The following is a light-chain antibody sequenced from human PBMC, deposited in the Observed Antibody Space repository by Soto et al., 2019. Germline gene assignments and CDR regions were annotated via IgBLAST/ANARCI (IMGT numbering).Light chain of an antibody. Sequence: DIVMTQSPLSLSVTPGEPASISCRSSQSLLHSNGYNYLDWYLQKPGQSPHLLIFLGSSRAAGVPDRFSGSGSGTDFTLKISRVEAEDVGVYYCMQALQIPWTFGQGTKVEIK. V-gene: IGKV2-28*01. CDR2: LGS. CDR3: MQALQIPWT. CDR1: QSLLHSNGYNY. J-gene: IGKJ1*01.